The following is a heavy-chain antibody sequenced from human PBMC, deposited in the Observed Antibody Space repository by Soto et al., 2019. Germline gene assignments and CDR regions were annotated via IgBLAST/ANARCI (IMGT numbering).Heavy chain of an antibody. CDR3: AKNWNWGSLVH. J-gene: IGHJ4*02. D-gene: IGHD7-27*01. V-gene: IGHV4-59*08. Sequence: SETLSLTCTVSGDSISTDYWSWIRQSPGKGLEWIGFIYYGGSTNYNPSLESRVTISVDTPKNQFSLKLSSVTAADTAVYYCAKNWNWGSLVHWGQGTLVTVSS. CDR1: GDSISTDY. CDR2: IYYGGST.